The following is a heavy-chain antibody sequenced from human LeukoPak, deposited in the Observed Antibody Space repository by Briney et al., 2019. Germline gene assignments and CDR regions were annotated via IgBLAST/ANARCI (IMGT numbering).Heavy chain of an antibody. Sequence: PGGSLRLSCAASGFTFSRYGMHWVRQAPGKGLEWVAFTRNDGSNEYYADSVKGRFTISRDNSKNTLYLQMNSLRAEDTAVYYCAKGSGGHNSDYWGQGTLVTVSS. CDR1: GFTFSRYG. D-gene: IGHD2-15*01. CDR3: AKGSGGHNSDY. CDR2: TRNDGSNE. V-gene: IGHV3-30*02. J-gene: IGHJ4*02.